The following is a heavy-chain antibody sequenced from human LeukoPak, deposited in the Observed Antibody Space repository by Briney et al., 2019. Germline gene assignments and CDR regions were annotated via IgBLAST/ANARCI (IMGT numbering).Heavy chain of an antibody. CDR2: IIPILGIA. V-gene: IGHV1-69*04. CDR3: ARTIVGATNNY. CDR1: GGTFSSYA. Sequence: ASVKVSCKASGGTFSSYAISWVRQALGQGLEWMGRIIPILGIANYAQKFQGRVTITADKSTCTAYMELSSLRSEDTAVYYCARTIVGATNNYWGQGTLVTVSS. D-gene: IGHD1-26*01. J-gene: IGHJ4*02.